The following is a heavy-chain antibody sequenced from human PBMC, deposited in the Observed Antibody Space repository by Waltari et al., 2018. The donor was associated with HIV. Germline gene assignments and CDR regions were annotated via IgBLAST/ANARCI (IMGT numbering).Heavy chain of an antibody. D-gene: IGHD6-19*01. CDR3: ATYSPASGWYPFDY. CDR1: GYTLTELS. J-gene: IGHJ4*02. V-gene: IGHV1-24*01. Sequence: QVQLVQSGAEVKKPGASVKVSCKVSGYTLTELSMHWVRQAPGKGLEWMGGCDPEDGETIYAQKFQGRVTMTEDTSTDTAYMELSSLRSEDTAVYYCATYSPASGWYPFDYWGQGTLSPSPQ. CDR2: CDPEDGET.